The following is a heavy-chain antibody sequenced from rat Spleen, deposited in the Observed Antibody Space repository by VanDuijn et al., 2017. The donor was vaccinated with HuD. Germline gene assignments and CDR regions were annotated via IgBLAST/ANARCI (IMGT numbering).Heavy chain of an antibody. V-gene: IGHV5-20*01. CDR3: IKRSTEALFDY. CDR2: ISYDGGST. J-gene: IGHJ2*01. D-gene: IGHD1-11*01. CDR1: GFTFSNYG. Sequence: EVQLVESGGGLVQPGRSMKLSCAASGFTFSNYGMAWVRQAPKKGLEWVAYISYDGGSTYYRDPVKGRFTISRDNAKSTLYLQMDSLRSEDTATYYGIKRSTEALFDYWGQGVMVPVSS.